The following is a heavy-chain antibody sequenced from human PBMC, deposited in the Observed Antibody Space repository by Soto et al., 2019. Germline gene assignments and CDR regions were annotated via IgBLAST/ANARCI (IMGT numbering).Heavy chain of an antibody. CDR1: GGTFSSYA. CDR2: ISPIFGTA. J-gene: IGHJ3*02. Sequence: QVQLVQSGAEVKKPGSSVKVSCKASGGTFSSYAISWVRQAPGQGLEWMGGISPIFGTANYAQKFQGRVTITADKSTSTAYMELSSLRPEDTAVYYCASGKISGSYYLWAFDIWGQGTMVTVSS. CDR3: ASGKISGSYYLWAFDI. V-gene: IGHV1-69*06. D-gene: IGHD1-26*01.